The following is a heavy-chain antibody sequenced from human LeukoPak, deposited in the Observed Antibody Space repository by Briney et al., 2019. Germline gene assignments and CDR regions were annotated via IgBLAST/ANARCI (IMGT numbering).Heavy chain of an antibody. V-gene: IGHV3-11*01. CDR3: AKDMTTVTNGWFDP. J-gene: IGHJ5*02. Sequence: GGSLRLSCAASGFTFSDYYMSWIRQAPGKGLEWVPYISSSGSTIYYADSVKGRFTISRDNAKNSLYLQMNSLRAEDTAVYYCAKDMTTVTNGWFDPWGQGTLVTVSS. CDR1: GFTFSDYY. CDR2: ISSSGSTI. D-gene: IGHD4-11*01.